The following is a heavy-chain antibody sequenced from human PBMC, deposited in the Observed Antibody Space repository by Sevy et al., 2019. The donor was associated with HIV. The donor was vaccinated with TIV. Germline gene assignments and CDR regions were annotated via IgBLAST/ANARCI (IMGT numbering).Heavy chain of an antibody. D-gene: IGHD2-8*02. Sequence: GGSLRLSCAASGFTFSSYSMNWVRQAPGKGLEWVSSISSSSSYIYYADSVKGRFTISRDNAKNSLYLQMNSLRAEDTAVYYCARDFEDCTGGVCYSYYYGMDVWGQWTTVTVSS. J-gene: IGHJ6*02. V-gene: IGHV3-21*01. CDR1: GFTFSSYS. CDR2: ISSSSSYI. CDR3: ARDFEDCTGGVCYSYYYGMDV.